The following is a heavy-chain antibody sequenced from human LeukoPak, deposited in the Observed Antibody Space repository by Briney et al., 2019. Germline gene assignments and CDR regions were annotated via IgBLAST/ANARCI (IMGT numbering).Heavy chain of an antibody. D-gene: IGHD3-3*01. CDR3: AKQMGDFGVVTGLDY. V-gene: IGHV3-23*01. Sequence: GASLRLPCAASGLTFSNYAVTWVRQAPGKGLEWVSSISASGHSTYYADSVKGRFTVSRDNSKNTVYLQMNSLRAEDTAVYYCAKQMGDFGVVTGLDYWGHGTLVTVSS. CDR2: ISASGHST. J-gene: IGHJ4*01. CDR1: GLTFSNYA.